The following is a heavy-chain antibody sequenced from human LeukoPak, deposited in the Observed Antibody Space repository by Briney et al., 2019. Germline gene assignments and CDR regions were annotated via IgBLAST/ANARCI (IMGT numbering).Heavy chain of an antibody. J-gene: IGHJ4*02. Sequence: ASVKVSCKTSGYTFTAYYIHWLRQAPGQGLEWMVWMNPNSGGTKYAQTFQGRVTLTRDTSISTAYLELSSLTSDDTAVYFCARQGSNSSGWYPVDDWGQGTLVTVSS. V-gene: IGHV1-2*02. CDR1: GYTFTAYY. D-gene: IGHD6-19*01. CDR2: MNPNSGGT. CDR3: ARQGSNSSGWYPVDD.